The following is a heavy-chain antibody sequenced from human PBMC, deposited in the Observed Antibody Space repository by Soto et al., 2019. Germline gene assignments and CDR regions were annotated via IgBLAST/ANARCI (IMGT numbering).Heavy chain of an antibody. CDR2: IYYSGST. CDR3: ARRYGSCFDY. D-gene: IGHD1-26*01. CDR1: GGSISSYY. V-gene: IGHV4-59*01. J-gene: IGHJ4*02. Sequence: QVQLQESGPGLVKPSETLSLTCTVSGGSISSYYWSWIRQPPGKGLDRIGYIYYSGSTNYNPSLTSRVTISVDTSKNQFSLKLSSVTAADTAVYYCARRYGSCFDYWVQGTLVTVSS.